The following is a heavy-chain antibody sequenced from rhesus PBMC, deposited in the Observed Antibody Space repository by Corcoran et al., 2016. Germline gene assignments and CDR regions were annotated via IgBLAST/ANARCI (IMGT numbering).Heavy chain of an antibody. V-gene: IGHV4S10*01. Sequence: QVQLQESGPGVVKPSETLSHTCAVSGGSSSDSYRWSWVRQPHGEGLEWIGYPYGRSTSTHSHPPPQSRLTISQDTSKTLFSLKLRSVTAADPAVYYCAGTFYFEYLGQGGLVPVSS. J-gene: IGHJ4*01. CDR1: GGSSSDSYR. CDR2: PYGRSTST. CDR3: AGTFYFEY.